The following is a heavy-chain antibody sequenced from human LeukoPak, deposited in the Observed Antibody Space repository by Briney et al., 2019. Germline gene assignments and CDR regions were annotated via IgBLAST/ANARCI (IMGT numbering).Heavy chain of an antibody. CDR1: EGTFSSYA. CDR3: ARAYVDTAMVTNYYYYMDV. Sequence: ATVKVSCKASEGTFSSYAISRVRQAPGQGHEWMGGIIPIFGTANYAQKFQGRVTITTDESTSTAYMELSSLRSEDTAVYYCARAYVDTAMVTNYYYYMDVWGKGTTVTVSS. J-gene: IGHJ6*03. CDR2: IIPIFGTA. D-gene: IGHD5-18*01. V-gene: IGHV1-69*05.